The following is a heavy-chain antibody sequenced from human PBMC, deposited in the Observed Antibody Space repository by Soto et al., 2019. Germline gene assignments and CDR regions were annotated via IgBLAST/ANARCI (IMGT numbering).Heavy chain of an antibody. D-gene: IGHD3-22*01. Sequence: QVQLVQSGAEVKKPGSSVKVSCKASGGTFSSYTISWVRQAPGQGLEWMGRIIPILGIANYAQKFQGRVTITEDKSTSPAYMELSSLRSEDTAVYYWARDDSSGYLYVDYWGQGTLVTVSS. CDR1: GGTFSSYT. CDR2: IIPILGIA. CDR3: ARDDSSGYLYVDY. V-gene: IGHV1-69*08. J-gene: IGHJ4*02.